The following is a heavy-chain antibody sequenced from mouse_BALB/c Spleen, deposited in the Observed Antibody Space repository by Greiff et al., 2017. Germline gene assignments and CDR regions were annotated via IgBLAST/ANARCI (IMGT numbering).Heavy chain of an antibody. V-gene: IGHV5-12-1*01. J-gene: IGHJ3*01. Sequence: EVQRVESGGGLVKPGGSLKLSCAASGFAFSSYDMSWVRQTPEKRLEWVAYISSGGGSTYYPDTVKGRFTISRDNAKNTLYLQMSSLKSEDTAMYYCARHDYYGSSPWFAYWGQGTLVTVSA. CDR1: GFAFSSYD. CDR2: ISSGGGST. CDR3: ARHDYYGSSPWFAY. D-gene: IGHD1-1*01.